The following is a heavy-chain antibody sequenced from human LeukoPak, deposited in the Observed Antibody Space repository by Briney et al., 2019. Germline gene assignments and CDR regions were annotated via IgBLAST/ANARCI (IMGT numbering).Heavy chain of an antibody. CDR2: INPNSGGT. V-gene: IGHV1-2*06. D-gene: IGHD5-12*01. Sequence: ASVKVSCRASGYTFTGYYMHWVRQAPGQGLEWMGRINPNSGGTNYAQKFQGRVTMTRDTSISTAFMELSRLRSDDTAVYYCAPSSGYGYFDYWGQGTLVTVSS. CDR3: APSSGYGYFDY. J-gene: IGHJ4*02. CDR1: GYTFTGYY.